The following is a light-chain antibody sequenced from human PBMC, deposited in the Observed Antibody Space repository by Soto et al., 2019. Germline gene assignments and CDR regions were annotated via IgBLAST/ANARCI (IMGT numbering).Light chain of an antibody. J-gene: IGLJ2*01. CDR1: SGHSSYA. Sequence: QHVLTQSPSASASLGASVKLTCTLSSGHSSYAIAWHQQQPEKGPWYLMKLSSDGSHSKGDGIPDRFSGSSSGAERYLTISSLQSEDEADYYCQTWDTGARVVFGGGTKLTVL. CDR2: LSSDGSH. CDR3: QTWDTGARVV. V-gene: IGLV4-69*01.